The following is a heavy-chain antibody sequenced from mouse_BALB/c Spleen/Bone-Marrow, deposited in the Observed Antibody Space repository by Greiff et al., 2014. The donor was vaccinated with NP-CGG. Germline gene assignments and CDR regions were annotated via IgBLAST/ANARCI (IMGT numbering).Heavy chain of an antibody. CDR1: GYTFTDYA. J-gene: IGHJ2*01. D-gene: IGHD1-1*01. V-gene: IGHV1-67*01. Sequence: VQVVESGPELVRPGVSVKISCKGSGYTFTDYAMHWVKQSHAKSLEWIGVISTYSDNTNYNQKFKGKATMTVDKSSSTAYMELARLTSEDSAIYYCARRGYGSSPLDYWGQGTTLTVSS. CDR3: ARRGYGSSPLDY. CDR2: ISTYSDNT.